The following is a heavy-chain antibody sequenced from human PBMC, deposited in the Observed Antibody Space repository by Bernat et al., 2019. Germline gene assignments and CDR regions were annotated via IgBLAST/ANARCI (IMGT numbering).Heavy chain of an antibody. CDR1: GFTFSNYA. D-gene: IGHD6-19*01. Sequence: QVQLVESGGGVVQPGRSLRLSCAASGFTFSNYAMHWVRQAPGKGLEWVAVISHDGRVAYYADSVKGRFTISRDSSQNTLYLQMNSLRAEDTAVYYCARVWQWLVRYWGQGTLVTVSS. CDR2: ISHDGRVA. CDR3: ARVWQWLVRY. J-gene: IGHJ4*02. V-gene: IGHV3-30*04.